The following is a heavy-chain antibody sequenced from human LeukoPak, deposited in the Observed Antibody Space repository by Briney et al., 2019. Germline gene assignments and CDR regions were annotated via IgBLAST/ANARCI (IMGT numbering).Heavy chain of an antibody. CDR1: GFTFSTYS. Sequence: GGSLRLSCAASGFTFSTYSMNRVRQAPGKGLEWVSYISSSGNFIYYTDSVKGRFTVSRDNAKNSLYLQMNSLRAEDTALYHCARGHLAAAGTGDCWGQGTVVTVSS. J-gene: IGHJ4*02. V-gene: IGHV3-21*01. CDR2: ISSSGNFI. CDR3: ARGHLAAAGTGDC. D-gene: IGHD6-13*01.